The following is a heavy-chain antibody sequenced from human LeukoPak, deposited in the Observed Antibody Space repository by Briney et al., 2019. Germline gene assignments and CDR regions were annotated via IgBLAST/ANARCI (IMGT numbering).Heavy chain of an antibody. J-gene: IGHJ4*02. CDR1: GFTFSNYW. CDR3: ARDSSYGYDY. CDR2: IKGDGTYT. Sequence: PGGSLRLSCAASGFTFSNYWMHWVRQAPGKGLVWVSRIKGDGTYTTYADSVKGRFTISRDNAKNTLYLQMNSLRAEDTAVYYCARDSSYGYDYWGQGTLVTVSS. V-gene: IGHV3-74*01. D-gene: IGHD5-18*01.